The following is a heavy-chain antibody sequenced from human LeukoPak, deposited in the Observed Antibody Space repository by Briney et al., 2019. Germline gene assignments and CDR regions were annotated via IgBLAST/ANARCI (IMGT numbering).Heavy chain of an antibody. J-gene: IGHJ4*02. CDR3: ATNSSWFEN. V-gene: IGHV4-38-2*02. D-gene: IGHD6-13*01. Sequence: SETLSLTCTVSGYSISSGYYWGWIRQPPGKGLEWIGSIYHSGSTYYNPSLKSRVTISVDTSKNQFSLKLSSVTAADTAVYYCATNSSWFENWGQGTLVTVSS. CDR2: IYHSGST. CDR1: GYSISSGYY.